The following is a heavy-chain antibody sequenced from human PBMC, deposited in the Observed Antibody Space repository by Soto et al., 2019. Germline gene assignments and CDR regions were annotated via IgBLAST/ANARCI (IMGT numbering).Heavy chain of an antibody. CDR2: INPNSGGT. CDR3: ARDLRDWQYSSSWSPLSAYGMDV. D-gene: IGHD6-6*01. J-gene: IGHJ6*02. V-gene: IGHV1-2*04. Sequence: GASVKVSCKASGYTFTGYYMHWVRQAPGQGLEWMGWINPNSGGTNYAQKFQGWVTMTRDTSISTAYMELSRLRSDDTAVYYCARDLRDWQYSSSWSPLSAYGMDVWGQGTTVTVSS. CDR1: GYTFTGYY.